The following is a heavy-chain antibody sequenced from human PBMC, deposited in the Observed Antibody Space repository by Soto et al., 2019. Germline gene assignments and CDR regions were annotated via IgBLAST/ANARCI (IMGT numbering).Heavy chain of an antibody. D-gene: IGHD1-1*01. CDR2: IKTKSDGETR. Sequence: VQMVQSGGDLVKPGGSLRLSCVTSGFMFSSAWMNWVRQAQGKGLEWVARIKTKSDGETRDYAAPVKGRFTISRDDSKKTVYLQMNSLRAEDTAVYYCVEGWNDFWGQGTLVTVSS. CDR3: VEGWNDF. V-gene: IGHV3-15*01. CDR1: GFMFSSAW. J-gene: IGHJ4*02.